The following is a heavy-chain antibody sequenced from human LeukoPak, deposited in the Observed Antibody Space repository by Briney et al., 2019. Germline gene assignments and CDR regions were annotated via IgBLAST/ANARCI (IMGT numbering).Heavy chain of an antibody. V-gene: IGHV3-9*01. D-gene: IGHD2-2*01. CDR2: INWNSGGI. J-gene: IGHJ2*01. Sequence: SGGSLRLSCAASGFNFDDYAMHWVRQAPGKGLEWVSGINWNSGGIAYADSVRGRFTISRDNAKDSLYLQMNSLRAEDAAVYYCAKGYIIVGRQWYLDLWGRGTLVGVSS. CDR1: GFNFDDYA. CDR3: AKGYIIVGRQWYLDL.